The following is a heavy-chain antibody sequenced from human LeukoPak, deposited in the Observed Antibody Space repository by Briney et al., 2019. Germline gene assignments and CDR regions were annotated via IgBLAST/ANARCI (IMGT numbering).Heavy chain of an antibody. J-gene: IGHJ4*02. V-gene: IGHV1-2*02. CDR2: IIPKSGGT. CDR3: ARERFYSKPTSPGWTIY. Sequence: ASVKVSCKASGYIFNDFYIHWVRQAPGQGLEWMGWIIPKSGGTNYAQKFQGRVTMTTDTSTGTACMELCRVRYDDTAVYYCARERFYSKPTSPGWTIYWGQGTLVSVSS. CDR1: GYIFNDFY. D-gene: IGHD2/OR15-2a*01.